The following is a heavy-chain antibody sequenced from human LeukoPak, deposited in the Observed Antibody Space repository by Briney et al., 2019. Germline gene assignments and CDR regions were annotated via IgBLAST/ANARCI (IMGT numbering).Heavy chain of an antibody. Sequence: PGGSLRLSCAASGFTFSSYWMHWVRQAPGKGLVWVSRINSDGSSTSYADSVKGRFTISRDNAKNTLYLQMNSLRAEDTAVYYCARWGGTRDAFDIWGQGTMVTVSS. V-gene: IGHV3-74*01. J-gene: IGHJ3*02. CDR2: INSDGSST. CDR1: GFTFSSYW. CDR3: ARWGGTRDAFDI. D-gene: IGHD3-16*01.